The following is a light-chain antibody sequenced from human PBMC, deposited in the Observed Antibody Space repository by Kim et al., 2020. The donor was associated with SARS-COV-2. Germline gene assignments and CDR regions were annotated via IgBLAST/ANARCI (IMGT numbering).Light chain of an antibody. J-gene: IGKJ4*01. V-gene: IGKV2-28*01. CDR3: MQTLQTFT. CDR1: QSLLHSNRYKY. Sequence: DIVMTQSPLSLPVTPGEPASISCRSSQSLLHSNRYKYIDWYLQRPGQSPQLLIYLGANRASGVPDRFSGSGSGTDFTLKISRVEAEDFGVYYCMQTLQTFTFDGTTKVDIK. CDR2: LGA.